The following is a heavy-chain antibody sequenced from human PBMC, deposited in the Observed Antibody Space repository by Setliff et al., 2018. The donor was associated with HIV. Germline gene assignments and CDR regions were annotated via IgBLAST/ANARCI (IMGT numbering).Heavy chain of an antibody. V-gene: IGHV1-18*01. CDR1: GYTFTSYG. D-gene: IGHD3-3*01. CDR2: ISAYNGNT. Sequence: ASVKVSCKASGYTFTSYGISWVRQAPGQGLEWMGWISAYNGNTNYAQKLQGRVTMTTDTSTSTAYMELRSLRSDETAVYYCARDRRITIFGVVSVVPSKRTKTRSAFDYWGQGTLVTVSS. J-gene: IGHJ4*02. CDR3: ARDRRITIFGVVSVVPSKRTKTRSAFDY.